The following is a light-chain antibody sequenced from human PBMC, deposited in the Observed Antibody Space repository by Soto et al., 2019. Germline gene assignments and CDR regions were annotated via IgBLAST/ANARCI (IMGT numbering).Light chain of an antibody. J-gene: IGLJ2*01. CDR1: SSNIGSNY. CDR2: RNN. V-gene: IGLV1-47*01. Sequence: QSALTQPPSASGTPGQRVTISCSGSSSNIGSNYVYWYQQLPGTVPQLLIYRNNERPSGVADRFSGSKSGTSASLAISGLRSEDEADYYCSACDDSLSGVVFGGGTKLTVL. CDR3: SACDDSLSGVV.